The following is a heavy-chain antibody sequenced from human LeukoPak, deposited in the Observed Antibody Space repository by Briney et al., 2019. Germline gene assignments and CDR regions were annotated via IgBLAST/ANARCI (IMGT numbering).Heavy chain of an antibody. CDR1: GGSISSSSYY. CDR3: ARVVGASDAFDI. Sequence: SETLSLTCTVSGGSISSSSYYWGWIRQPPGKGLEWIGSIYYSGSTYYNPSLKSRVTISVDTSKNQFSLKLSSVTAADTAVYYCARVVGASDAFDIWGQGTMVTVSS. J-gene: IGHJ3*02. D-gene: IGHD1-26*01. CDR2: IYYSGST. V-gene: IGHV4-39*07.